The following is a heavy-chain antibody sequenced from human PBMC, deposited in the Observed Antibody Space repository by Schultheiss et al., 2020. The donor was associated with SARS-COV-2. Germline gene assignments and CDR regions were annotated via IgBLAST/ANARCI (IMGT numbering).Heavy chain of an antibody. CDR2: IKSKTDGGTT. D-gene: IGHD4-17*01. CDR3: TTDDYGDYVGLYGMDV. V-gene: IGHV3-15*07. J-gene: IGHJ6*02. Sequence: GGSLRLSCAASGFTFSNAWMNWVRQAPGKGLEWVGRIKSKTDGGTTDYAAPVKGRFTISRDDSKNTLYLQMNSLKTEDTAVYYCTTDDYGDYVGLYGMDVWGQGTTVTVSS. CDR1: GFTFSNAW.